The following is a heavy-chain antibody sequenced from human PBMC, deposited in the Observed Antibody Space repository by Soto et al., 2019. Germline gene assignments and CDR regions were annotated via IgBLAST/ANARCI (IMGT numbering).Heavy chain of an antibody. D-gene: IGHD2-15*01. J-gene: IGHJ1*01. V-gene: IGHV3-30*18. CDR2: ISYDGSNK. CDR3: AKTGLGYCSGGSCPEYFQH. CDR1: GFTFSSYG. Sequence: PGGSLRLSCAASGFTFSSYGMHWVRQAPGKGLEWVAVISYDGSNKYYADSVKGRFTISRDNSKNTLYLQMNSLRAEDTAVYYCAKTGLGYCSGGSCPEYFQHWGQGTLVTVSS.